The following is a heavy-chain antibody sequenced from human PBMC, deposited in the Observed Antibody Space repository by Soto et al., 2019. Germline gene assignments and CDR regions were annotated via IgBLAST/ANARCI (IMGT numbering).Heavy chain of an antibody. J-gene: IGHJ4*02. CDR2: ISGSGGST. V-gene: IGHV3-23*01. CDR3: AKDRIWGSYRPCYYFDY. Sequence: GGSLRLSCAASGFTFSSYAMSWVRQAPGKGLEWVSAISGSGGSTYYADSVKGRFTISRDNSKNTLYLQMNSLRAEDTAVYYCAKDRIWGSYRPCYYFDYWGQGTLVTVSS. CDR1: GFTFSSYA. D-gene: IGHD3-16*02.